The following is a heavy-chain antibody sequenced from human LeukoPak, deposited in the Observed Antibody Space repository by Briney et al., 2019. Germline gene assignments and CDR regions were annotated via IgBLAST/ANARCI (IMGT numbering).Heavy chain of an antibody. V-gene: IGHV1-2*02. J-gene: IGHJ4*02. CDR1: GYTFTAYA. CDR2: ITPSDGG. D-gene: IGHD5-24*01. CDR3: ARDRYGDGFAHFDY. Sequence: GASVKVSCKSSGYTFTAYAMHWVRQAPGQGLEWMGWITPSDGGNYAQKFQGRVTMTRDTSMSTAYMDLNRLTSDDTAVYFCARDRYGDGFAHFDYWGQGTLVTVSS.